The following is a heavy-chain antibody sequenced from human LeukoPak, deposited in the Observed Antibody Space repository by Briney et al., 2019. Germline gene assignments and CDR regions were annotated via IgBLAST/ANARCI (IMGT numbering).Heavy chain of an antibody. V-gene: IGHV3-11*01. J-gene: IGHJ4*02. D-gene: IGHD1-20*01. Sequence: GGSLRLSCAASGFTFSDYYMNWMRQTPGKGLEWVSYISSSGSIIYYADSVKGRFTISRDNAKNSVYLQMNSLRAEDTAVYYCARAATYNWNDVNYWGQGTLVTVSS. CDR3: ARAATYNWNDVNY. CDR2: ISSSGSII. CDR1: GFTFSDYY.